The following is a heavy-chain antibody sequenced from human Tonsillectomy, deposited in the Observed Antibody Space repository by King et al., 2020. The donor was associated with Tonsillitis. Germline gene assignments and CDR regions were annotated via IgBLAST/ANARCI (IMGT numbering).Heavy chain of an antibody. Sequence: VQLQESGPGLVKPSETLSLTCTVSGASISGYYWSWLRQPQGKGLEWIGYRYFSGSASSNPSLKSRVTISADTSKNQFSLKLTSVTAADTAVYYCAKAGYYDSSGFYYFVFDFWGQGTMVAVSS. V-gene: IGHV4-59*01. J-gene: IGHJ3*01. CDR1: GASISGYY. D-gene: IGHD3-22*01. CDR3: AKAGYYDSSGFYYFVFDF. CDR2: RYFSGSA.